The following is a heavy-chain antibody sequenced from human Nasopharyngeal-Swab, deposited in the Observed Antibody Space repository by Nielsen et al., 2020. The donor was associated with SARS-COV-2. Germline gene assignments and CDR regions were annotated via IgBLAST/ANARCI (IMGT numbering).Heavy chain of an antibody. Sequence: SETLSLTCTVSGGSIGSSIYYWGWIRQPPGKGLEWIGSVYYTGRTYYYPSLKSRVTISVDTSKNQFSLKLSSVTAADTAVYYCARTFSRSYWYFDLWGRGTLVTVSS. CDR1: GGSIGSSIYY. CDR3: ARTFSRSYWYFDL. J-gene: IGHJ2*01. V-gene: IGHV4-39*07. D-gene: IGHD3-3*02. CDR2: VYYTGRT.